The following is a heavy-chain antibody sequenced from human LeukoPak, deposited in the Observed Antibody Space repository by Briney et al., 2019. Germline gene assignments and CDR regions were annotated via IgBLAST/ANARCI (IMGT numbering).Heavy chain of an antibody. V-gene: IGHV4-59*08. D-gene: IGHD1-26*01. CDR2: IYYSGST. J-gene: IGHJ3*02. CDR1: GGSISSYY. CDR3: ARGGIVGATMVPDAFDI. Sequence: SETLSLTCTVSGGSISSYYWSWIRQPPGKGLEWIGYIYYSGSTNYNPSLKSRVTISVDTSKNQFSLKLSSVTAADTAVYYCARGGIVGATMVPDAFDIWGQGTMATVSS.